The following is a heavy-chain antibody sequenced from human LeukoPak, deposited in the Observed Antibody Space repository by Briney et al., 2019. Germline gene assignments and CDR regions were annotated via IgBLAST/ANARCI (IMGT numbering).Heavy chain of an antibody. CDR1: GFTFSSYA. J-gene: IGHJ4*02. V-gene: IGHV3-30-3*01. CDR2: ISYDGSNK. CDR3: ARDRDSGSYYDY. Sequence: GRSLRLSCAASGFTFSSYAMHWVRQAPGKGLEWVAVISYDGSNKYYADSVKGRFTISRDNSKNTLYLQMNSLRAEDTAVYYCARDRDSGSYYDYRGQGTLVTVSS. D-gene: IGHD1-26*01.